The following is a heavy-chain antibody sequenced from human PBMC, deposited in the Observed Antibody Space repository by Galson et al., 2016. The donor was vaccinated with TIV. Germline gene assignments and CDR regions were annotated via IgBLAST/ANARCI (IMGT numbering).Heavy chain of an antibody. D-gene: IGHD3-16*01. V-gene: IGHV4-59*01. Sequence: LSLTCTVSGGSITNYYWNWIRQAPGEGLEWIGDVYYSGTTNYNPSLSSRVTISIDTSKNQSSLKLSSLTAADTAVDYCAKAPGLTSPSWGLYDYHYYLDVWDQGTTVTVSS. J-gene: IGHJ6*02. CDR2: VYYSGTT. CDR3: AKAPGLTSPSWGLYDYHYYLDV. CDR1: GGSITNYY.